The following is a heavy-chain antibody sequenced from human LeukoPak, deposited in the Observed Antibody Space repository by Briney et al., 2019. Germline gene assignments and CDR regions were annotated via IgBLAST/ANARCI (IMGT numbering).Heavy chain of an antibody. CDR3: ARQSNYDFWSGYSFDY. CDR1: GFTFSSYG. V-gene: IGHV3-30*03. J-gene: IGHJ4*02. CDR2: ISYDGSNK. Sequence: GGSLRLSCAASGFTFSSYGMHWVRQAPGKGLEWVAVISYDGSNKYYADSVKGRFTISRDNSKNTLYLQMNSLRAEDTAVYYCARQSNYDFWSGYSFDYWGQGTLVTVSS. D-gene: IGHD3-3*01.